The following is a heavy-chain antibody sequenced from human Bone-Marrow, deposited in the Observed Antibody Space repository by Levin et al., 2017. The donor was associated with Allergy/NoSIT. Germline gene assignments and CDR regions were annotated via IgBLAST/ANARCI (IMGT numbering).Heavy chain of an antibody. J-gene: IGHJ4*02. CDR1: GFTFSYAW. V-gene: IGHV3-15*01. CDR2: IKSNVDGGTT. D-gene: IGHD3-10*01. Sequence: LSLTCAASGFTFSYAWMSWVRQAPGKGLEWVGRIKSNVDGGTTDYAAPVKGRFTISRDDSKNTLYLQMNSLKTEDTAVYSCTTVEFGFWVGNLFRLNDYWGQGTLVTVSS. CDR3: TTVEFGFWVGNLFRLNDY.